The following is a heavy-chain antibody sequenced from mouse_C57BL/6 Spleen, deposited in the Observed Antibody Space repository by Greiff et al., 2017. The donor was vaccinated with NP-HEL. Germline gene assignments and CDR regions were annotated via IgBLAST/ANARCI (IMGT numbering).Heavy chain of an antibody. CDR3: ARSLTGTLFAY. V-gene: IGHV1-66*01. D-gene: IGHD4-1*01. CDR1: GYSFTSYY. CDR2: IYPGSGNT. J-gene: IGHJ3*01. Sequence: VQLQQSGPELVKPGASVKISCKASGYSFTSYYIHWVKQRPGQGLEWIGWIYPGSGNTKYNEKFKGKATLTADTSSSTAYMQLSSLTSEDSAVYYCARSLTGTLFAYWGQGTLVTVSA.